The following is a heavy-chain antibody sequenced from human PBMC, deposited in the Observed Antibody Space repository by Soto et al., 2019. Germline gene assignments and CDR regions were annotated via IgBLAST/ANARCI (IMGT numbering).Heavy chain of an antibody. CDR1: GFTFTSSA. V-gene: IGHV1-58*01. CDR3: AAVGSIAVAGTREAFDI. J-gene: IGHJ3*02. Sequence: GASVKVSCKASGFTFTSSAVQWVRQARGQRLEWIGWIVVGSGDTNYAQKFQERVTITRDMSTSTAYMELSSLRSEDTAVYYCAAVGSIAVAGTREAFDIWGQGTMVTVSS. CDR2: IVVGSGDT. D-gene: IGHD6-19*01.